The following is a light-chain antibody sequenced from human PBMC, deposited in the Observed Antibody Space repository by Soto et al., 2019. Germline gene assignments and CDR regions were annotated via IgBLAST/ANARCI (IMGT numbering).Light chain of an antibody. CDR2: EVN. CDR3: SSYASSSTPYG. CDR1: SSDFNNYNR. Sequence: QSVLAQPPSVSGSPGQSVTISCTGISSDFNNYNRVSWYQRPPGTGPKLIIFEVNNRPSGVSNRFSGSKSGNTASLTISGLQAEDEADYYCSSYASSSTPYGFGTGTKVTVL. V-gene: IGLV2-18*02. J-gene: IGLJ1*01.